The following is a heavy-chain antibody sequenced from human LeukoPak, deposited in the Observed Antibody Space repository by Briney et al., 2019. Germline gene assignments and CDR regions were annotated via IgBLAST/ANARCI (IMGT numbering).Heavy chain of an antibody. CDR2: ISSSGST. CDR3: ARGGDSDFDY. Sequence: SETLSLTCTVSGDSISSGDYYWSWIRQPAGKGLEWIGRISSSGSTNYNPSLKSRVTISVDTSKNQFSLKLSSVTAADTAVYYCARGGDSDFDYWGQGTLVTVSS. V-gene: IGHV4-61*02. J-gene: IGHJ4*02. D-gene: IGHD3-16*01. CDR1: GDSISSGDYY.